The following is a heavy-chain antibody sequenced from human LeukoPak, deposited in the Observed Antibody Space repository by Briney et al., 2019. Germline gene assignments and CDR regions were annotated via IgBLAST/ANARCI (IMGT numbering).Heavy chain of an antibody. J-gene: IGHJ4*02. CDR3: ARGRHSGSYYDPFDY. V-gene: IGHV3-74*01. CDR2: INSDASST. Sequence: GGSLRLSCAASGFTFSSYWMHWVRQAPGKGLVWVSRINSDASSTSYADSVKGRFTISRDNAKNTLYLQMNSLRAEDTAVYYCARGRHSGSYYDPFDYWGQGTLVTVSS. CDR1: GFTFSSYW. D-gene: IGHD1-26*01.